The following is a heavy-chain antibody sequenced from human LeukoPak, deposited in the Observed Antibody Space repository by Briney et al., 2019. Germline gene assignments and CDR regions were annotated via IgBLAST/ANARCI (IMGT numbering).Heavy chain of an antibody. CDR1: GGSISSGSYY. CDR3: SREQEITIFGVVTTNFDY. J-gene: IGHJ4*02. Sequence: SQTLSLTCTVSGGSISSGSYYWSWIRQPAGKGLEWIGRIYTSGSTNYNPSLKSRVTISVDTSKNQFSLKLSSVAAADTAVYYCSREQEITIFGVVTTNFDYWGQGTLVTVSS. V-gene: IGHV4-61*02. CDR2: IYTSGST. D-gene: IGHD3-3*01.